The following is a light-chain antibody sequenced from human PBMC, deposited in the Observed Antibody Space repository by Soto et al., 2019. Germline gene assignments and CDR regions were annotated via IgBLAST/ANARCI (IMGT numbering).Light chain of an antibody. CDR1: HSVSSN. CDR3: QQYNNWPGYT. CDR2: AAS. J-gene: IGKJ2*01. Sequence: EIVMTQSPVTLSVSPGERATLSCRASHSVSSNLAWYQQKPGQAPRLLIYAASARATGIPARFSGSGSGTEFTPTISSLQSEDFAVYYCQQYNNWPGYTFGQGTKLEIK. V-gene: IGKV3-15*01.